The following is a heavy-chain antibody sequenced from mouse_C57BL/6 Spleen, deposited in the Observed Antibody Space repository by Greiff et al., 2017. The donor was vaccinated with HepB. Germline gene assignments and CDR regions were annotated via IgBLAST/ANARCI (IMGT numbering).Heavy chain of an antibody. CDR3: ARNIGYDGGAMDY. CDR2: IWSGGST. D-gene: IGHD2-2*01. V-gene: IGHV2-2*01. Sequence: VQLVESGPGLVQPSQSLSITCTVSGFSLTSYGVHWVRQSPGKGLEWLGVIWSGGSTDYNAAFISRLSISKDNSKSHVFFKMNSLQADDTAIYYCARNIGYDGGAMDYWGQGTSVTVSS. J-gene: IGHJ4*01. CDR1: GFSLTSYG.